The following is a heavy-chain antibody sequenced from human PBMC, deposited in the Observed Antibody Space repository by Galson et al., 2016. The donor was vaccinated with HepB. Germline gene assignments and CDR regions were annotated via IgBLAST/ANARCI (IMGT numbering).Heavy chain of an antibody. CDR2: TSTNGATI. J-gene: IGHJ2*01. V-gene: IGHV3-48*01. CDR1: GFTFTTHT. D-gene: IGHD5-18*01. Sequence: SLRLSCAASGFTFTTHTMNWVRQAPGKGLESISYTSTNGATIHYADSVKGRFTVSRDNAKNSLYLQMNGRRAEDTAVYYCARVQFSSGSYLFFDLWGRGTLVTVSS. CDR3: ARVQFSSGSYLFFDL.